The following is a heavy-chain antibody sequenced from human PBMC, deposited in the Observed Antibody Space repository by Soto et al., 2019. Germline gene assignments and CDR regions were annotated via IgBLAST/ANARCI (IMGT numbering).Heavy chain of an antibody. CDR2: IWYDGSNK. J-gene: IGHJ6*02. CDR1: GFTFSSYG. D-gene: IGHD6-13*01. V-gene: IGHV3-33*01. Sequence: AGGSLRLSCAASGFTFSSYGMHWVRQAPGKGLEWVAVIWYDGSNKYYADSVKGRFTISRDNSKNTLYLQMNSLRAEDTAVYYCARGGTIAAAPGYYYYGMDVWGQGTTVTVSS. CDR3: ARGGTIAAAPGYYYYGMDV.